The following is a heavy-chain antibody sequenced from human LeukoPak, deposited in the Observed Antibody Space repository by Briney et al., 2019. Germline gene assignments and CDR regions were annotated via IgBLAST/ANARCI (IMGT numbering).Heavy chain of an antibody. CDR1: GGTFSSYA. CDR2: IIPIFGTA. V-gene: IGHV1-69*06. Sequence: SVKVSCKASGGTFSSYAISWVRQAPGQGLEWMGGIIPIFGTANYAQKFQGRVTITADKSTSTAYMELSSLRSDDTAVYYCARAEGYSGSYYFLSLFDYWGQGTLVTVSS. CDR3: ARAEGYSGSYYFLSLFDY. J-gene: IGHJ4*02. D-gene: IGHD1-26*01.